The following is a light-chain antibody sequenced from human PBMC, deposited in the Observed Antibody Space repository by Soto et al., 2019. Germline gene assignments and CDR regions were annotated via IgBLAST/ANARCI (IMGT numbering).Light chain of an antibody. V-gene: IGKV1-5*01. CDR3: RQYDSEST. J-gene: IGKJ1*01. CDR2: DAS. Sequence: DIEMSQSHSSLSASVGDRVTITCRASQSLNRWLAWYQQKPGKAPKLLIYDASSLESGVPSRFSGSGSGTEFTLTINNLQPDDFAIYYCRQYDSESTFGQGTKADVK. CDR1: QSLNRW.